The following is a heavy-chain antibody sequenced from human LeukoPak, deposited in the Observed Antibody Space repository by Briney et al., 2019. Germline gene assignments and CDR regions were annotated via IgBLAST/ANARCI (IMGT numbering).Heavy chain of an antibody. CDR1: GFTFSSYS. CDR3: ASGVEMMATSRGLDY. Sequence: PGGSLRLSCAASGFTFSSYSMNWVRQAPGKGLEWVSSISSSSSYIYYADSVKGRFTISRDNAKNSLYLQMNSLRAEDTAVYYCASGVEMMATSRGLDYWGQGTLVTVSS. D-gene: IGHD5-24*01. J-gene: IGHJ4*02. V-gene: IGHV3-21*01. CDR2: ISSSSSYI.